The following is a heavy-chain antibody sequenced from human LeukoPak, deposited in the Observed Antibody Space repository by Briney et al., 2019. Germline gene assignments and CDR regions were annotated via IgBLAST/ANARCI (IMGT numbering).Heavy chain of an antibody. J-gene: IGHJ3*02. D-gene: IGHD5-12*01. V-gene: IGHV3-23*01. CDR3: ARSRGYSGYVDAFDI. CDR2: ISGSGGST. Sequence: PGGSLRLSCAGSEFTFSSYAMSWVRQAPGKGLEWVSAISGSGGSTYYADSVKGRFTISRDNSKNTLYLQMNSLRAEDTAVYYCARSRGYSGYVDAFDIWGQGTMVTVSS. CDR1: EFTFSSYA.